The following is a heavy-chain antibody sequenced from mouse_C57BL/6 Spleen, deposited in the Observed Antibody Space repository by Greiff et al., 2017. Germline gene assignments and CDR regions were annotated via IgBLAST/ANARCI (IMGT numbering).Heavy chain of an antibody. CDR1: GYSITSGYY. J-gene: IGHJ4*01. D-gene: IGHD2-5*01. Sequence: QSGPGLVKPSQSLSLTCSVSGYSITSGYYWYWIRQFPGNKLEWMGYISYDGSNNYNPSLKNRISITRDTSKNQFFLKLNTVTTEDTATYYSARTESNDAMDYWGQGTSVTVSS. V-gene: IGHV3-6*01. CDR2: ISYDGSN. CDR3: ARTESNDAMDY.